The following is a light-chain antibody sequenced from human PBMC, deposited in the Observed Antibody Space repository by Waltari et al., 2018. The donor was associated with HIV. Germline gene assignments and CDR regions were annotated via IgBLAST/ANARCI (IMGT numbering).Light chain of an antibody. CDR2: QDT. Sequence: SYDLIQPPSVSMSPEPTASISCSGDKLETNYICWYQQKQGQSPVLLIYQDTKRPSGIPERFSGSNSGNTATLTISGTQAMDEADYYCQAWDSSAAVVFGGGTKLTVL. CDR1: KLETNY. V-gene: IGLV3-1*01. CDR3: QAWDSSAAVV. J-gene: IGLJ2*01.